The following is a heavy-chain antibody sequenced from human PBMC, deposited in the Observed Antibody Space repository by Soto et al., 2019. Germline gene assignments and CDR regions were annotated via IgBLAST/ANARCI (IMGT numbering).Heavy chain of an antibody. CDR1: GGSISSSGYY. D-gene: IGHD3-16*01. CDR2: IYSSGNT. V-gene: IGHV4-39*07. CDR3: ALYTWGYHGVDV. J-gene: IGHJ6*02. Sequence: SETLSLTCTVSGGSISSSGYYWGWIRQPPGKGLEWIGSIYSSGNTYYNPSLKSRVTISVDTSKNQFSLRLSSVTAADTAVYYCALYTWGYHGVDVWGQGTTVTVSS.